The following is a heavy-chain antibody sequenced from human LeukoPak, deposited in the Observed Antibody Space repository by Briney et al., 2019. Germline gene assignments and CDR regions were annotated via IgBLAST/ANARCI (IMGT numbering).Heavy chain of an antibody. CDR1: GFTFSSYW. J-gene: IGHJ3*02. D-gene: IGHD3-22*01. CDR3: ARDVYYHDSSGTGAFDI. Sequence: PGGSLRLSCAASGFTFSSYWMHWVRQAPGKGLVWVSRINSDGSSTSYADSVKGRFTTSRDNAKNTLYLQMNSLRAEDTAVYYCARDVYYHDSSGTGAFDIWGQGTKVTVSS. CDR2: INSDGSST. V-gene: IGHV3-74*01.